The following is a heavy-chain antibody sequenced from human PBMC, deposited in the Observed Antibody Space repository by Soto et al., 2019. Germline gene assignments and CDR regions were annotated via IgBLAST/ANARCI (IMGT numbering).Heavy chain of an antibody. J-gene: IGHJ6*02. Sequence: PGESLKISCKVSGYSFTSYWISWVRQMPGKGLEWMGRIDPSDSYTNYSPSFQGHVTISADKSISTAYLQWSSLKASDTAMYYCARHYSPMFYYYYGMDVWGQGTTVTVSS. CDR2: IDPSDSYT. V-gene: IGHV5-10-1*01. CDR1: GYSFTSYW. CDR3: ARHYSPMFYYYYGMDV. D-gene: IGHD4-4*01.